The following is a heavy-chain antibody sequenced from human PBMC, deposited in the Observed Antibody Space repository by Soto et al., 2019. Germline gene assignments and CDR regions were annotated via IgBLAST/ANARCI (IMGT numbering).Heavy chain of an antibody. CDR3: ARGLDQPPVGLYFDT. D-gene: IGHD2-2*01. Sequence: SVKVSCKTSGVTFNSYLIDWVRQAPGQGLEWMGGIIPAFGTAKYAQKFQGRVTITADKSTTTAYMELRTLTSEDTAVYYCARGLDQPPVGLYFDTWGQGTLVTVSS. CDR1: GVTFNSYL. CDR2: IIPAFGTA. J-gene: IGHJ4*02. V-gene: IGHV1-69*06.